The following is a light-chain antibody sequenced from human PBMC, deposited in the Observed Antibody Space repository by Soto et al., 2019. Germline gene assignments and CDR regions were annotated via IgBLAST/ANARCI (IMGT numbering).Light chain of an antibody. CDR1: QSVSSY. J-gene: IGKJ3*01. CDR2: DAS. CDR3: QQRSNWPPFS. Sequence: EIVFTQSPATLSLSPGEIATLSCRASQSVSSYLAWYQQKPGQAPRLLIYDASNRATGIPARFSGSGSGKDFTLTISSLEPEDFAVYYCQQRSNWPPFSFGPGTKVDIK. V-gene: IGKV3-11*01.